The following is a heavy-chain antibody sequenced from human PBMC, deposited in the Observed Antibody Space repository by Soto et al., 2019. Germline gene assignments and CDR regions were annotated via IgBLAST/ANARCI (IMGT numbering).Heavy chain of an antibody. CDR1: GYPFSAFD. CDR2: MNPDSGDT. V-gene: IGHV1-8*01. J-gene: IGHJ4*02. Sequence: QVQLVQSGAEVKKPGASVKVSCEASGYPFSAFDINWVRQAGGQGLEWMGWMNPDSGDTAFAQRLKERITMTRSNSISTAYMELSRLTSDDTAVYFCVRQPGGVATPGDDYWGQGTLVTVSS. D-gene: IGHD2-15*01. CDR3: VRQPGGVATPGDDY.